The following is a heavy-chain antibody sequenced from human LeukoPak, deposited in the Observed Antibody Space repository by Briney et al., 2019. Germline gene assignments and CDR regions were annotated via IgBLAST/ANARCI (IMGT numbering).Heavy chain of an antibody. V-gene: IGHV3-23*01. CDR2: ISGSGGST. CDR1: GFTFSSYA. CDR3: AKDSSGRQPSTDFDY. J-gene: IGHJ4*02. D-gene: IGHD6-19*01. Sequence: GGSLRLSCAASGFTFSSYAMSWVRQAPGKGLEWVSAISGSGGSTYYADSVKGRFTISRDNSKSTLYLQMNSLRAEDTAVYYCAKDSSGRQPSTDFDYWGQGTLVTVSS.